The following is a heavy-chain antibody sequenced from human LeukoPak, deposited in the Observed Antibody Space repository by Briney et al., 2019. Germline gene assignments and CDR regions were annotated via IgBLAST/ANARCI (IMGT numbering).Heavy chain of an antibody. CDR3: ASFYDYVWGSYRDHFDY. V-gene: IGHV4-39*01. D-gene: IGHD3-16*02. Sequence: TSSETLFPTCTVSGGSITTSSYYWGWLRQPPGKGLEWIGSIYYSGSTYYKPSLKSRVTISVDTSKNQFSLKLSSVTAADTAVYYCASFYDYVWGSYRDHFDYWGQGTLVTVSS. CDR2: IYYSGST. J-gene: IGHJ4*02. CDR1: GGSITTSSYY.